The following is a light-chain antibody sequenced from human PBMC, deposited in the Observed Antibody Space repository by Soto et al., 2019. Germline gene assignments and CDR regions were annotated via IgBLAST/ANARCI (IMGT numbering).Light chain of an antibody. CDR2: DTS. J-gene: IGKJ5*01. Sequence: EIVLTQSPDTLPLSXXEIATLSCRASQSVSSYLAWYQQKPGQAPRLLIYDTSIRASGIPARFSGSGSGTDFTLTISSLDPEDFAVYYCQQRSKRPLTFGQGTRLEIK. CDR1: QSVSSY. CDR3: QQRSKRPLT. V-gene: IGKV3-11*01.